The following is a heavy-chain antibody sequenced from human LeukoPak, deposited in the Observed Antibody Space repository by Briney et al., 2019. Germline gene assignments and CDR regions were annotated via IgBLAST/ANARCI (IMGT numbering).Heavy chain of an antibody. CDR1: GFTFSSYG. J-gene: IGHJ4*02. Sequence: PGRSLRLSCAASGFTFSSYGMHWVRQAPDKGLEWVAVIWYDGSNKYYADSVKGRFTISRDNSKNTLYLQMNSLRAEDTAVYYCAKGRRYSSGWYHFDYWGQGTLVTVSS. V-gene: IGHV3-33*06. CDR3: AKGRRYSSGWYHFDY. CDR2: IWYDGSNK. D-gene: IGHD6-19*01.